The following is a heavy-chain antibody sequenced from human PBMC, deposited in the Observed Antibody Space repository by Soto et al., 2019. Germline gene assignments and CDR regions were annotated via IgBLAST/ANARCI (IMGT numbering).Heavy chain of an antibody. V-gene: IGHV1-18*01. D-gene: IGHD6-19*01. Sequence: QAQLVQSGAEVKKPGASVKVSCQASGYTFINHGISWVRQAPGQGLEWMGGIRFYNDNTNYVPNFQGRVTTTTDTSTSTGHMELRSLRSEDTTMYYCERYNSCCWPYGMDVWRQWTTVTVSS. CDR2: IRFYNDNT. J-gene: IGHJ6*01. CDR3: ERYNSCCWPYGMDV. CDR1: GYTFINHG.